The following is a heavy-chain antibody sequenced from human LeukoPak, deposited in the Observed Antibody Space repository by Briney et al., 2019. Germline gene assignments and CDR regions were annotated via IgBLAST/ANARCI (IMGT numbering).Heavy chain of an antibody. D-gene: IGHD3-10*01. CDR2: IYSGGST. J-gene: IGHJ4*02. Sequence: GGSLRLSCAASGFTVSSNYMSWVRQAPGKGLEWVSVIYSGGSTYYADSVKGRFTISRDNSKNTLYLQMNSLRAEDTAVCYCARIYGSGSEIDYWGQGTLVTVSS. V-gene: IGHV3-53*01. CDR1: GFTVSSNY. CDR3: ARIYGSGSEIDY.